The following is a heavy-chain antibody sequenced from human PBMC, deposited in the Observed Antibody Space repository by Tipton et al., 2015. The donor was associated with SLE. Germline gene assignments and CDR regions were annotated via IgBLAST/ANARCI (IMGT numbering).Heavy chain of an antibody. Sequence: TLSLTCTVSGGSITSHHWSWVRQPPGKGLEWIGYMYFTGTTMYNPSLQSRVSISEDTSKNQLSLSLSPVIAADTAVYYCARAAGGSGGFFYGLFEPWGQGTLFPAS. CDR2: MYFTGTT. J-gene: IGHJ5*02. V-gene: IGHV4-59*11. CDR1: GGSITSHH. CDR3: ARAAGGSGGFFYGLFEP. D-gene: IGHD2-15*01.